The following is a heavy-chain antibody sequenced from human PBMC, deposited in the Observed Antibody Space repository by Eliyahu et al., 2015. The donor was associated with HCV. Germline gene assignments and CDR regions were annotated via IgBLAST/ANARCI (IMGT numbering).Heavy chain of an antibody. V-gene: IGHV3-48*04. D-gene: IGHD1-26*01. CDR2: ISSSAATI. J-gene: IGHJ6*02. Sequence: EVQLEESGGGLVQPGGSVRLSXSASGFXFXNSNMNWXRQAPGKGLEWVSYISSSAATIYYADSVKGRFTISRDNAKNSLYLQMNSLRAEDTAVYYCARRVGGNTMSGMDVWGQGTTVTVSS. CDR1: GFXFXNSN. CDR3: ARRVGGNTMSGMDV.